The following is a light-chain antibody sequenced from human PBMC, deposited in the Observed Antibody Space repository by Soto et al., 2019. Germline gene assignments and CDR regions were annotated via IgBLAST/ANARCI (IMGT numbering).Light chain of an antibody. CDR3: VQALQTPNT. V-gene: IGKV2-28*01. CDR1: QSLLHSNGYNY. CDR2: LGS. Sequence: EIVMTQSPLSLPVTPGEPASISCRSSQSLLHSNGYNYLDWYLQKPGQSPQLLIYLGSNRASGVPDRFSGSGSGTDFTLKISRVEAEDVGVYYCVQALQTPNTFGQGTKVDIK. J-gene: IGKJ2*01.